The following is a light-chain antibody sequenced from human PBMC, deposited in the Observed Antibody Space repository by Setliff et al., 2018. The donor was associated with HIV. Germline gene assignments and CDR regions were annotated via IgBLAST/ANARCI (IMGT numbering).Light chain of an antibody. CDR2: EVS. CDR3: SSYTSGNTRV. Sequence: QSVLTQPASVSGSPGQSITISCTGTISDVGGYNYVSWYQHHPGKAPKLMIYEVSNRPSEISNRFSGSKSGNTASLTISGVQAEDEADYYCSSYTSGNTRVFGTGTKVTVL. V-gene: IGLV2-14*01. CDR1: ISDVGGYNY. J-gene: IGLJ1*01.